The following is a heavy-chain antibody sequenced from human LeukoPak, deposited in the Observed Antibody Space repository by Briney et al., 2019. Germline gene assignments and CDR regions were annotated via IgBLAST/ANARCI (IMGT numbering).Heavy chain of an antibody. J-gene: IGHJ4*02. CDR1: GYTLTDYY. CDR3: ARALGVGFGQNAYYFDH. Sequence: SVKVSCKVSGYTLTDYYIHWVRPAPGQGLEWMGRLNPNIGGTNYAQKFQGRVTMTRDTSTDTAYMHLSSLRSTDTAVYFCARALGVGFGQNAYYFDHWGQGTLVTVSS. V-gene: IGHV1-2*06. CDR2: LNPNIGGT. D-gene: IGHD1-26*01.